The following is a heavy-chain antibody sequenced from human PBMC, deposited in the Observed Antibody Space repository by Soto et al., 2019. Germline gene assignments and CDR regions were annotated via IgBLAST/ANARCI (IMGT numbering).Heavy chain of an antibody. CDR1: GFTFSSYG. V-gene: IGHV3-30*18. CDR3: AKVRGSAAEYSSSWGAADY. CDR2: ISYDGSNK. D-gene: IGHD6-13*01. Sequence: PGGSLILSCAASGFTFSSYGMHWVRQAPGKGLEWVAVISYDGSNKYYADSVKGRFTISRDNSKNTLYLQMNSLRAEDTAVYYCAKVRGSAAEYSSSWGAADYWGQGTLVTVSS. J-gene: IGHJ4*02.